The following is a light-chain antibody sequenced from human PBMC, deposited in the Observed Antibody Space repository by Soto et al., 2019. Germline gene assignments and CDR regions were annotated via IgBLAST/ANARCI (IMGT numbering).Light chain of an antibody. CDR1: SSDVGGYNY. V-gene: IGLV2-8*01. CDR3: SSYVGSNNLYD. Sequence: QSVLTQPPSASGSPGQSVTISCTGTSSDVGGYNYVSWYQQHPGKAPKLIIYEVSKRPSGVPDRFSGSKSGNTASLTVSGLQAEDEADYYCSSYVGSNNLYDFGTGTKLTVL. CDR2: EVS. J-gene: IGLJ1*01.